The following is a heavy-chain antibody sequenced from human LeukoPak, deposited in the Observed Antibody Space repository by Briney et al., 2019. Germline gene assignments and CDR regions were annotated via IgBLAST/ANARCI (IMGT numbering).Heavy chain of an antibody. Sequence: GGSLRLPCAASGFTFSSYAMSWVRQAPGKGLEWVSAISGSSGSTYYADSVKGRFTISRDNSKNTLYLQMNSLRAEDTAVYYCAKGTDCSSTSCYTPYDPWGQGTLVTVSS. CDR2: ISGSSGST. J-gene: IGHJ5*02. CDR1: GFTFSSYA. V-gene: IGHV3-23*01. CDR3: AKGTDCSSTSCYTPYDP. D-gene: IGHD2-2*02.